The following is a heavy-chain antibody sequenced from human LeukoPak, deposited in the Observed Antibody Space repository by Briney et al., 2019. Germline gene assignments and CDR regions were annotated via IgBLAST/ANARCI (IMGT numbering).Heavy chain of an antibody. J-gene: IGHJ3*02. Sequence: SVKVSCKASGFTFTSSAMQWVRQARGQRLEWRGWIVVGSGNTIYAQKFQERVTITTDMYTSTANMELSSLRSEDTAVYYCAADWSYDSSGSDAFDIWGQGTMVTVSS. V-gene: IGHV1-58*02. CDR2: IVVGSGNT. D-gene: IGHD3-22*01. CDR1: GFTFTSSA. CDR3: AADWSYDSSGSDAFDI.